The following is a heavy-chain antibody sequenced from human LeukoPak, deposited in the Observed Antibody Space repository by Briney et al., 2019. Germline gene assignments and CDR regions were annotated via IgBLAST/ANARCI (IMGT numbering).Heavy chain of an antibody. J-gene: IGHJ4*02. CDR1: GFSFSRYW. CDR2: IDRDGTST. D-gene: IGHD3-10*01. CDR3: AKGSRFTSGDFDY. Sequence: GGSLRLSCAASGFSFSRYWMHWVRQVPGKGLVWVSRIDRDGTSTTYADSVKGRFTISRDNAKNTVYLQMKSLRAEDTAVYYCAKGSRFTSGDFDYWGQGTLVTVSS. V-gene: IGHV3-74*01.